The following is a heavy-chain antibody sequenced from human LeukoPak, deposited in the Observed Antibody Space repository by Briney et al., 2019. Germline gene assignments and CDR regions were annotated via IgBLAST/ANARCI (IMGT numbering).Heavy chain of an antibody. Sequence: PGRSLRLSCAASGFTFDDYAMHWVRQTPGKGLEWVSGISWNSDNIVYADSVKGRFTISRDNAKKSLYLQMNSLRAEDMAFYYCAKDIFPTSGGWGALDIWGQGTMVTVSS. V-gene: IGHV3-9*03. CDR2: ISWNSDNI. D-gene: IGHD6-19*01. J-gene: IGHJ3*02. CDR3: AKDIFPTSGGWGALDI. CDR1: GFTFDDYA.